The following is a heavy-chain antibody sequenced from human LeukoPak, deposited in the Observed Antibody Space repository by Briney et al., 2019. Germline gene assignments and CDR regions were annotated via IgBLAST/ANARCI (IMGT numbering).Heavy chain of an antibody. CDR1: GYSISSSNY. CDR3: ARMTGGPFDY. CDR2: IYYSGSI. J-gene: IGHJ4*02. Sequence: SETLSLTCAVSGYSISSSNYWAWIRQPPGKGLEWIGHIYYSGSIYYNPSLKSRVTISVDTSKNQFSLKLSSVTAADTAVYYCARMTGGPFDYWGQGTLVTVSS. V-gene: IGHV4-28*05. D-gene: IGHD3-9*01.